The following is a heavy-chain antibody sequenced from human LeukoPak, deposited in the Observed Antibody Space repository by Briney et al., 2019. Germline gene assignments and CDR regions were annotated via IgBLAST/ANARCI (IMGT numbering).Heavy chain of an antibody. D-gene: IGHD4-11*01. V-gene: IGHV4-61*01. CDR3: ARGGLGGITAYSNYLFDY. Sequence: KASETLSLTCTVSGGSVSSGSYYWSWIRQPPGEGLEWIGYIYYSGSTNYNPSLKSRVTISIDTSKNQFSLNLTSVTAADTAVYYCARGGLGGITAYSNYLFDYWGRGTLVTVSS. CDR1: GGSVSSGSYY. CDR2: IYYSGST. J-gene: IGHJ4*02.